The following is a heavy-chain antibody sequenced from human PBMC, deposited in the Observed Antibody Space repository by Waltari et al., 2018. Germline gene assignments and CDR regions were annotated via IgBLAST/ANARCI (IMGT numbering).Heavy chain of an antibody. Sequence: VQLVQSGAEVKKPGASVKVSCKAPGYSFPSLDIYWVRQAAGQGLEWMGWMDPDSGNTGYAEKFQGRVTMTRDTSISTAYMELSSLRSEDTAVYYCAREFYYSDAFTGVWGQGTLVTVSS. CDR3: AREFYYSDAFTGV. CDR2: MDPDSGNT. V-gene: IGHV1-8*01. D-gene: IGHD4-17*01. CDR1: GYSFPSLD. J-gene: IGHJ4*02.